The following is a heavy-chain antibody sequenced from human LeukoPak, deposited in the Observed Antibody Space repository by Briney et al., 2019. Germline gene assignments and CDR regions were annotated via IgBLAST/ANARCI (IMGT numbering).Heavy chain of an antibody. Sequence: GGSLRLSCAASGFTFSDYAMNWVRQAPGKGLEWVSTISGSGGSTHYADSVKGRFTISRDNSKNTLYLQMNSLRAEDTAVYYCAKWQVTYYFDYWGQGTLVTVSS. J-gene: IGHJ4*02. CDR1: GFTFSDYA. V-gene: IGHV3-23*01. CDR3: AKWQVTYYFDY. CDR2: ISGSGGST. D-gene: IGHD4-23*01.